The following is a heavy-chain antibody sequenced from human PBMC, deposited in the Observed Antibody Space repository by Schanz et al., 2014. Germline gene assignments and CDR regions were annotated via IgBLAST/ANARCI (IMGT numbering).Heavy chain of an antibody. J-gene: IGHJ4*02. D-gene: IGHD6-25*01. CDR2: ISYGGSDK. V-gene: IGHV3-30*04. CDR1: GFSFSTYA. Sequence: QVQLVESGGGVVQPGRSLRLSCAASGFSFSTYAMHWVRQAPGKGLELVAVISYGGSDKYYTDSVKGHFTISRDDSKNTLYLQMNSLRAEDTAIYYCARDGRKYSSGTLDYFDNWGQGTLVTVSS. CDR3: ARDGRKYSSGTLDYFDN.